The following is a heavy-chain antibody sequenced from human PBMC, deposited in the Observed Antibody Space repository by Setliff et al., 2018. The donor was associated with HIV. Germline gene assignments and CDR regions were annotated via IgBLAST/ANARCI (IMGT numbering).Heavy chain of an antibody. CDR1: GYTFTSYY. V-gene: IGHV1-46*01. CDR3: ASVAYSGYTYGYYADAFDI. D-gene: IGHD5-18*01. Sequence: ASVKVSCKASGYTFTSYYMNWVRQAPGQGLEWMGIINPSGGSSTYAQKFQGRVAMTRDTSTSTVYMELSSLRSEDTAVYYCASVAYSGYTYGYYADAFDIWGQGTMVTVSS. CDR2: INPSGGSS. J-gene: IGHJ3*02.